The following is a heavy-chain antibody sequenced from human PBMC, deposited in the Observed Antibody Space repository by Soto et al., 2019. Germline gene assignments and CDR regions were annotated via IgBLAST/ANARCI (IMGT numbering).Heavy chain of an antibody. CDR3: ARDPPAESKGEIWFDP. J-gene: IGHJ5*02. V-gene: IGHV1-69*01. CDR2: IIPIFGTA. D-gene: IGHD3-10*01. Sequence: QVQLVQSGAAVKKPGSSVKVSCKASGGTFSSYAISWVRQAPGQGLEWMGGIIPIFGTANYAQKFQGRVTITADESTSTAYMELSRLRSEDTAVYYCARDPPAESKGEIWFDPWGQGTLVTVSS. CDR1: GGTFSSYA.